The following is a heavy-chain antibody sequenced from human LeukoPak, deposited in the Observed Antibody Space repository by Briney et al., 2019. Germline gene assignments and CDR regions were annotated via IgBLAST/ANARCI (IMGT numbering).Heavy chain of an antibody. CDR2: IYHSGST. CDR3: ARGGDDFWSGYYSN. Sequence: SRTLSLTCAVSGGSISSSNWWSWVRQPPGKGLEWIGEIYHSGSTNYNPSLKSRVTISVDTSKNQFSLKLSSVTAADTAVYYCARGGDDFWSGYYSNWGQGTLVTVSS. D-gene: IGHD3-3*01. J-gene: IGHJ4*02. CDR1: GGSISSSNW. V-gene: IGHV4-4*02.